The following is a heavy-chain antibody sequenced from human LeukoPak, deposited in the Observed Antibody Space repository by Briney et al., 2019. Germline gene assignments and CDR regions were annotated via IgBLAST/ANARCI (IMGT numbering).Heavy chain of an antibody. Sequence: SETLSLTCAVSGGSMSSGGYPWSWIRQPPGKGLEFIGYIYHSGTTYYHPSLKSRLTISVDRSENQLSLKLTSVTAADTAVYYCAKMSSSSNWFDPWGQGTLVTVSS. CDR2: IYHSGTT. D-gene: IGHD6-6*01. V-gene: IGHV4-30-2*01. CDR3: AKMSSSSNWFDP. CDR1: GGSMSSGGYP. J-gene: IGHJ5*02.